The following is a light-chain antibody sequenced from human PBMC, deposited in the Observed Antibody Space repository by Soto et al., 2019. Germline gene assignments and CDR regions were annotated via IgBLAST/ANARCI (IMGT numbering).Light chain of an antibody. CDR2: DVN. CDR1: SSDVGAYNY. V-gene: IGLV2-8*01. Sequence: QSALTQPPSASGAPGQSVTISCTGTSSDVGAYNYVSWYQQYPGKAPKLMIYDVNKRPSGVPDRFSGSKSGKTASLTVSGLQHEDEADYHCTSYAGSSILVFGGGTKLTVL. J-gene: IGLJ3*02. CDR3: TSYAGSSILV.